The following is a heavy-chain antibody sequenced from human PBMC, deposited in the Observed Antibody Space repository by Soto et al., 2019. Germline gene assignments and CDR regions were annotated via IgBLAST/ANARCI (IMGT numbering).Heavy chain of an antibody. V-gene: IGHV4-61*08. CDR2: TYYNGDT. D-gene: IGHD6-19*01. Sequence: SETLSLTXTVSDDSFRGAEYYWSWIRQPLGKGPEWIGYTYYNGDTKYNPALRSRVTMSEDTSKNQFSLRLSSVTAADTAVYFCARGPAYIDGWRTFDLWGRGILVTVSS. CDR3: ARGPAYIDGWRTFDL. CDR1: DDSFRGAEYY. J-gene: IGHJ4*02.